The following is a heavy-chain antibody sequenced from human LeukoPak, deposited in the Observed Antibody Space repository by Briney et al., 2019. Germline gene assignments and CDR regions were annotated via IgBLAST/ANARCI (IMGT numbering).Heavy chain of an antibody. V-gene: IGHV3-23*01. J-gene: IGHJ4*02. D-gene: IGHD6-6*01. CDR1: GFTFSSYA. CDR3: AKDSYSSSAVTFDY. CDR2: IRGSGGNT. Sequence: GGSLRLSCAASGFTFSSYAMSWVRQAPGKGLEWVSAIRGSGGNTYYADSVKGRFTISRDNSKNTLYLQMNSLRAEDAAVYYCAKDSYSSSAVTFDYWGQGTLVTVSS.